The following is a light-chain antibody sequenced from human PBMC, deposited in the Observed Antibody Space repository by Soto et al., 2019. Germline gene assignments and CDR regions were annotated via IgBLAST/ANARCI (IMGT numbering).Light chain of an antibody. CDR2: KAS. CDR3: QQYSTYTPRT. J-gene: IGKJ1*01. V-gene: IGKV1-5*03. Sequence: DIQMTQSPSTLSASVGDRVTITCRASQSISIWLVLYQQKPGKAPKILIYKASSLESGVPSRFSGSGSGTEFTLTISSLQPDDFATYYCQQYSTYTPRTFGQGTKVEIK. CDR1: QSISIW.